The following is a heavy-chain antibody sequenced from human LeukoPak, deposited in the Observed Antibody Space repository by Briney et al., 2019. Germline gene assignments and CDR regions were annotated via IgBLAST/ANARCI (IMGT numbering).Heavy chain of an antibody. V-gene: IGHV3-23*01. D-gene: IGHD6-19*01. J-gene: IGHJ4*02. CDR3: VKDSVVVAGLVNYFDY. CDR1: GFTFSNYA. Sequence: GGSLRLSCAASGFTFSNYAMSWVRQAPGKGLEWVSAISGSGGDTFYTDSVKGRFTISRDNSKNTLYLQMKGLRAEDTAVYYCVKDSVVVAGLVNYFDYWGQGTLVTVSS. CDR2: ISGSGGDT.